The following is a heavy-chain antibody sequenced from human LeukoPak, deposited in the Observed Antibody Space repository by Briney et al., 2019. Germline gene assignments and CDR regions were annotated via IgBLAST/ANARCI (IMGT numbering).Heavy chain of an antibody. Sequence: GAAVKVSCKASGYTFTSYGISWVRQAPGQGLEGMGWISAYNGNTNYAQKLQGRVTMTTDTSTSTAYMELRSLRSDDTAVYYCASDRSGYFDAFDIWGQGTMVTVSS. CDR3: ASDRSGYFDAFDI. CDR2: ISAYNGNT. V-gene: IGHV1-18*01. D-gene: IGHD3-22*01. CDR1: GYTFTSYG. J-gene: IGHJ3*02.